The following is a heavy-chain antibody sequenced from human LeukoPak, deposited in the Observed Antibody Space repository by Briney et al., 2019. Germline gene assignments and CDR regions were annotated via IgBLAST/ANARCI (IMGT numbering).Heavy chain of an antibody. CDR3: SAYDPLH. D-gene: IGHD5-12*01. Sequence: ASVKVSCKASGYTFTGFYLHWVRQAPGQGLEWMGWINPNSGVTNYAQNFQGRVTMTRDTSITTAYMELTSLRSDDTAVYCCSAYDPLHWGQGTLVTVSS. J-gene: IGHJ4*02. CDR2: INPNSGVT. CDR1: GYTFTGFY. V-gene: IGHV1-2*02.